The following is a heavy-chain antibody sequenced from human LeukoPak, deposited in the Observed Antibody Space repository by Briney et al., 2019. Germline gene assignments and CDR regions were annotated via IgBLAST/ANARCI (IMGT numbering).Heavy chain of an antibody. D-gene: IGHD2-2*01. V-gene: IGHV1-18*01. J-gene: IGHJ5*02. Sequence: RASVKVSCKASGYTFTSYGISWVRQAPGQGLEWMGWISAYNGNTNYAQKLQGRVTMTTDTSTSTAYMELRSLRSDDTAVYYCARDRIVVVPAANVWFGPWGQGTLVTVSS. CDR1: GYTFTSYG. CDR2: ISAYNGNT. CDR3: ARDRIVVVPAANVWFGP.